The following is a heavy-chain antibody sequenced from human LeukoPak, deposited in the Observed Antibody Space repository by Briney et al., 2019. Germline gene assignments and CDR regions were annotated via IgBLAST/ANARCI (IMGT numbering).Heavy chain of an antibody. CDR3: ATLGNYYDSSGYYYGAFDI. CDR2: IYPLETT. V-gene: IGHV4-61*02. Sequence: TSQTLSLTCTVSGDSVNSGAYYWSWLRQPAGKEPEWIGRIYPLETTNYNPSLKSRVAISVDTSKNQFSLKLTSVTAADTAVYYCATLGNYYDSSGYYYGAFDIWGQGTMVTVSS. J-gene: IGHJ3*02. D-gene: IGHD3-22*01. CDR1: GDSVNSGAYY.